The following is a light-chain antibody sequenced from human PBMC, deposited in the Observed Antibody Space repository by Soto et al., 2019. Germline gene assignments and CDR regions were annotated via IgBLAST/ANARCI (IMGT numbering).Light chain of an antibody. CDR1: QDVLNNY. CDR3: LQYHNLWA. Sequence: DIVLTKSPGTLTLSPGERATLSCGASQDVLNNYLACFQQKAGHAPRLLIYGTSTRAPGVPARFSGSGAGTEFTLTISILQPEDFTVYSCLQYHNLWAFGQGTKVDIK. CDR2: GTS. V-gene: IGKV3D-7*01. J-gene: IGKJ1*01.